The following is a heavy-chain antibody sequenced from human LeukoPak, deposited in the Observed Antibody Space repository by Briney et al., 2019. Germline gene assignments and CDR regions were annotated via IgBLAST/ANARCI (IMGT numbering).Heavy chain of an antibody. D-gene: IGHD3-10*01. V-gene: IGHV4-39*01. CDR2: IHYSGSA. Sequence: SETLSLACTVSGGSISSSSYYWGWIRQPPGKGLEWIGSIHYSGSAYYNSPLKSRVTISVDTSKNQFSLNLRSVTAADTAVYYCARHSGGSGSYPFDYWDQGTLVTVSS. CDR3: ARHSGGSGSYPFDY. J-gene: IGHJ4*02. CDR1: GGSISSSSYY.